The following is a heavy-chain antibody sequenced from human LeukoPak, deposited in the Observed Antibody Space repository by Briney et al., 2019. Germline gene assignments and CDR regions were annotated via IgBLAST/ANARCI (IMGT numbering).Heavy chain of an antibody. CDR1: GFTFSSYA. CDR2: ISGSGGST. J-gene: IGHJ3*02. D-gene: IGHD3-16*01. Sequence: GGSLRLSCAASGFTFSSYAMSWVRQAPGKGLEWVSAISGSGGSTYYADSVKGRFTISRDNSKNTLYLQMNTLRAEDTAVYYCAKDREYSYVYDAFDIWGQGTLVTVSS. CDR3: AKDREYSYVYDAFDI. V-gene: IGHV3-23*01.